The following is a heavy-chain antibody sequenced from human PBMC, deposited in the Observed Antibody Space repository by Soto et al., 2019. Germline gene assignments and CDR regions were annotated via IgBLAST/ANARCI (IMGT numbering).Heavy chain of an antibody. J-gene: IGHJ5*02. D-gene: IGHD6-13*01. Sequence: QVQLVQSGAEVKKPGSSVKVSCKASGGTFSSYAISWVRQAPGQGLEWMGGIIPIFGTANYAQKFQGRVTITEDESKSTAYLELSSLRSEDTAVYYGARDRDDSSSWRNWFDHWGQGTQVTVSS. V-gene: IGHV1-69*12. CDR2: IIPIFGTA. CDR1: GGTFSSYA. CDR3: ARDRDDSSSWRNWFDH.